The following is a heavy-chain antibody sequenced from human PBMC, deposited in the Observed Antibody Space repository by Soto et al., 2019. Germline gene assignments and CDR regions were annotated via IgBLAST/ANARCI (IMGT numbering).Heavy chain of an antibody. CDR1: GGSFSGYY. CDR3: ARGRFPGYSSGGMGFGY. V-gene: IGHV4-34*01. J-gene: IGHJ4*02. CDR2: INHSGST. D-gene: IGHD6-19*01. Sequence: SETLSLTCAVYGGSFSGYYWSWIRQPPGKGLEWIGEINHSGSTNYNPSLKSRVTISVDTSKNQFSLKLSSVTAADTAVYYCARGRFPGYSSGGMGFGYWGQGTLVTVSS.